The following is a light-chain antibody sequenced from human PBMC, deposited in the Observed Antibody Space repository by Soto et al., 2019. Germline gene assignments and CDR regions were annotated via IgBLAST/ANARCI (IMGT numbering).Light chain of an antibody. CDR2: KAS. CDR1: QSIDSG. V-gene: IGKV1-5*03. Sequence: DIQMTQSPSTLSASVGDRVTITCRASQSIDSGLAWCQQKPGKAPKVLIYKASTLESGVPSRFSGSASGTEFTLTISSLQTEDFATYYCQHYAANSPWTFGQGTKVEI. CDR3: QHYAANSPWT. J-gene: IGKJ1*01.